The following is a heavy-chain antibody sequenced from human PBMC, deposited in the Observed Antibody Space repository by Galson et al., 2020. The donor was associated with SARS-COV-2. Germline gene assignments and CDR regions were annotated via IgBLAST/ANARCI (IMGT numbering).Heavy chain of an antibody. CDR2: IYSGGST. Sequence: GGSLRLSCAASGFTVSSNYMSWVRQTPGKGLEWVSVIYSGGSTYYADSVKGRFTISRDNSKNTLYLQMNSLRAKDTAVYYCARGFRGDWFDPWGQGTLVTVSS. D-gene: IGHD3-10*01. V-gene: IGHV3-66*02. J-gene: IGHJ5*02. CDR3: ARGFRGDWFDP. CDR1: GFTVSSNY.